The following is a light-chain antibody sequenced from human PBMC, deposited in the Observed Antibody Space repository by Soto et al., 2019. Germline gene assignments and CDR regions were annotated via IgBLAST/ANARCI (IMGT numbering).Light chain of an antibody. V-gene: IGLV2-14*01. CDR1: SSDVGGYNS. CDR3: VSYTDTDTLV. Sequence: QSVLTQPASVSGSPGQSITISCTGTSSDVGGYNSVSWYRQDPGKAPKLIIYDVTNRPSGVSNRFSGSRSGNTASLTISGLQPDDEGDYFCVSYTDTDTLVFGTGTKVTVL. J-gene: IGLJ1*01. CDR2: DVT.